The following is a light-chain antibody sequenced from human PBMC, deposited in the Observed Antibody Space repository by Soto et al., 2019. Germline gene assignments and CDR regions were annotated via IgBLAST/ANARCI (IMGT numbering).Light chain of an antibody. J-gene: IGKJ1*01. V-gene: IGKV3-20*01. CDR2: GAS. CDR1: QSVSNNY. CDR3: HQYGIVPWT. Sequence: EIVLTQSPGTLSLSPGERATLSCRASQSVSNNYLAWYQQKPGQPPRLLIYGASSRATGIPDRFSGSGSGTDFTLTISRMEPEDSAVYYCHQYGIVPWTFGQGTKVDI.